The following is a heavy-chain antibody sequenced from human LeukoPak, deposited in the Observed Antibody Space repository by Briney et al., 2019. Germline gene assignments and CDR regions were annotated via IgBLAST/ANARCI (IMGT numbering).Heavy chain of an antibody. D-gene: IGHD1-26*01. CDR1: GFTFSSYW. J-gene: IGHJ4*02. V-gene: IGHV3-48*04. Sequence: GGSLRLSCAASGFTFSSYWMHWVRQAPGKGLEWVSYISSRSSTIYYADSVKGRFTISRDNATNSLYLQMNSLRAEDTAVYYCARDRELFFDYWGQGTLATVSS. CDR3: ARDRELFFDY. CDR2: ISSRSSTI.